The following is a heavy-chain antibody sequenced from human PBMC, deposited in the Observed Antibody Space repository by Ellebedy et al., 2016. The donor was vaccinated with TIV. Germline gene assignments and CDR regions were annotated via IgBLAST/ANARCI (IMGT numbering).Heavy chain of an antibody. CDR1: GYTFTSYG. V-gene: IGHV1-18*04. CDR2: ISANNGDT. Sequence: AASVKVSCKTSGYTFTSYGISWVRQAPGQGLEWMGWISANNGDTNYAQKFQGRVTMTTDTFTSTAYMELRSLRSDDTAVYYCARYCNSTTCSNWFDPWGQGTLVTVSS. J-gene: IGHJ5*02. CDR3: ARYCNSTTCSNWFDP. D-gene: IGHD2-2*01.